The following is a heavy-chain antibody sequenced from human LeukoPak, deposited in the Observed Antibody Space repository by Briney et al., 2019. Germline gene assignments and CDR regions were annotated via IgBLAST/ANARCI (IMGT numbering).Heavy chain of an antibody. CDR1: GFTFSTYA. CDR2: ISYNGSQT. V-gene: IGHV3-64*01. J-gene: IGHJ4*02. D-gene: IGHD6-19*01. CDR3: VRDRGGSGWYYFDY. Sequence: GGSLRLSCAASGFTFSTYAMSWVRRAPGKGLEHVSGISYNGSQTYYGNSVKDRFTISRDNAKNTVYLQMASLRVDDMAVYYCVRDRGGSGWYYFDYWGQGTLVTVSS.